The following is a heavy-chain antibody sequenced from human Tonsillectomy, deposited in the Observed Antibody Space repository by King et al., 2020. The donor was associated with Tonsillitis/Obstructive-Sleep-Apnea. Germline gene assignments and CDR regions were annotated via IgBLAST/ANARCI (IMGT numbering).Heavy chain of an antibody. CDR1: GGSISSGAYY. CDR3: AREDYFGSGSYGN. Sequence: QLQESGPGLVKPSQTLSLTCTVSGGSISSGAYYWSWIRQPPGQGLEWIGYIYYSGSTYYNPSLKRRVTISVDTSKNQFSLNLTSVTAADTAVYYCAREDYFGSGSYGNWGQGTLVTVSS. J-gene: IGHJ4*02. D-gene: IGHD3-10*01. V-gene: IGHV4-31*03. CDR2: IYYSGST.